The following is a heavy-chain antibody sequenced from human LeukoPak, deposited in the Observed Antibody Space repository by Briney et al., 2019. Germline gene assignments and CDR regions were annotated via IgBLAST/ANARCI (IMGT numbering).Heavy chain of an antibody. Sequence: SVTVSCQTSGYILTGYFMHWVRQPPTRGVEWVGGINHDNGDREYVQNLQGRVTLSRDTSTSTADIELSSLRSDDTAVHYCARVVEYGGKSVRGSNDYWGEG. D-gene: IGHD4-23*01. CDR3: ARVVEYGGKSVRGSNDY. J-gene: IGHJ4*02. V-gene: IGHV1-2*02. CDR2: INHDNGDR. CDR1: GYILTGYF.